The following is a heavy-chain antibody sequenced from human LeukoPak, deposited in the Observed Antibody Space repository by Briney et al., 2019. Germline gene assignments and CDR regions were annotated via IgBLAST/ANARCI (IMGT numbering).Heavy chain of an antibody. D-gene: IGHD2-15*01. CDR1: GYTFTGYY. J-gene: IGHJ3*02. V-gene: IGHV1-2*02. CDR2: INPNSGGT. CDR3: ARAGYCSGGSCYSWAFDI. Sequence: ASVRVSCKASGYTFTGYYMHWVRLAPGQGLEWMGWINPNSGGTNYAQKFQGRVTMTRDTSISTAYMELSRLRSDDTAVYYCARAGYCSGGSCYSWAFDIWGQGTMVTVSS.